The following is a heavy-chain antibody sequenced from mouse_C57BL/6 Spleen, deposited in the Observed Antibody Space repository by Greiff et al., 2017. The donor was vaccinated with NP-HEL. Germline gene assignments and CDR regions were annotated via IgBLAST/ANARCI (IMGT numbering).Heavy chain of an antibody. CDR2: IDPSDSYT. J-gene: IGHJ2*01. CDR1: GYTFTSSW. V-gene: IGHV1-69*01. D-gene: IGHD1-1*01. CDR3: ARGTTVVDLYFDY. Sequence: QVQLQQSGAELVMPGASVKLSCKASGYTFTSSWMHWVKQRPGHGLEWIGEIDPSDSYTNYNQKFKGKSTLTVDKSSSTAYMQLSSLTSEDSAVYYCARGTTVVDLYFDYWGQGTTLTVSS.